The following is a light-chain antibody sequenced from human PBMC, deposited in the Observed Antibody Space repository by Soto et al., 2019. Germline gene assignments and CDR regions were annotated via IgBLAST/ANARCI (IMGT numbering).Light chain of an antibody. CDR1: SSNIGAGYD. V-gene: IGLV1-40*01. CDR2: GNG. Sequence: QSVLTQPPSVSGAPGQRVTISCTGSSSNIGAGYDVHWYQQLPGTAPKLLIYGNGNRPSGVPDRFSGSKSGTSASLAITGLQAEDEADCYCQSYDSSLSGSVFGGGTKLTVL. CDR3: QSYDSSLSGSV. J-gene: IGLJ2*01.